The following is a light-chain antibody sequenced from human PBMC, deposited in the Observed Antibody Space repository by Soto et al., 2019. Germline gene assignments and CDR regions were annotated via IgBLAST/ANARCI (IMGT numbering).Light chain of an antibody. CDR3: SSYSGNNHLGV. CDR1: SNDIGGYNY. CDR2: EVS. V-gene: IGLV2-8*01. Sequence: QSALTQPPSASGSPGQSVTISCTGTSNDIGGYNYVSWYQQHPGKAPKLIIYEVSKRPSGVPDRFSGSRSGSLASLTVSGLQADDEADYYCSSYSGNNHLGVFGPGTKLTVL. J-gene: IGLJ1*01.